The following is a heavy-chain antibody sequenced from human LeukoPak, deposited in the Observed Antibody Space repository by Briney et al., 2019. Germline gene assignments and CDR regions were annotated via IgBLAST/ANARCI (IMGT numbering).Heavy chain of an antibody. CDR3: VRRYYEYNVYDRHFDF. V-gene: IGHV3-74*03. CDR2: ISDDGRIT. J-gene: IGHJ4*02. CDR1: GFTFSRHW. D-gene: IGHD5/OR15-5a*01. Sequence: GGSLRLSCPASGFTFSRHWMHWVRHAPGKGLVWVSRISDDGRITTYAGSVQGRFTISRDNAKSTVFLQMNSLRVEDTAVYFGVRRYYEYNVYDRHFDFWGQGILVTVSS.